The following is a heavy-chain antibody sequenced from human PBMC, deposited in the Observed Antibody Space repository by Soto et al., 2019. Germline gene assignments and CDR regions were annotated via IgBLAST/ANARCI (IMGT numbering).Heavy chain of an antibody. CDR2: ISYDGSNK. CDR3: ARDRLGYSYGLNWFDP. CDR1: GFTFSSYA. J-gene: IGHJ5*02. V-gene: IGHV3-30-3*01. D-gene: IGHD5-18*01. Sequence: GGSLRLSCAASGFTFSSYAMHWVRQAPGKGLEWVAVISYDGSNKYYADSVKGRSTISRDNSKNTLYLQMNSLRAEDTAVYYCARDRLGYSYGLNWFDPWGQGTLVTVSS.